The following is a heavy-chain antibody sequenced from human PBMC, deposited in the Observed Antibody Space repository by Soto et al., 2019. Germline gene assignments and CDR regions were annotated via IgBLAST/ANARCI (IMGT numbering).Heavy chain of an antibody. Sequence: ASVKVSCKASGYTFANYGISWVRQAPGQGLEWMGWISGNNGATNYAPKVQDRITMTLDTSTGVASMALRSLRSDDTAIYYCVPDLRCLQFTVNWFDLCGQATLVIFSS. CDR2: ISGNNGAT. J-gene: IGHJ5*02. V-gene: IGHV1-18*04. CDR1: GYTFANYG. CDR3: VPDLRCLQFTVNWFDL.